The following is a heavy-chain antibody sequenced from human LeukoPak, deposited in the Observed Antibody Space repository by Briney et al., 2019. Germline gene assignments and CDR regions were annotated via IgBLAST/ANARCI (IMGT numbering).Heavy chain of an antibody. D-gene: IGHD3-3*01. J-gene: IGHJ4*02. V-gene: IGHV1-18*01. CDR1: GYTFTSYG. Sequence: DSVKVSCKASGYTFTSYGISWVRQAPGQGLEWMGWISAYNGNTNYAQKLQGRVTMTTDTSTSTAYMELRSLRSDDTAVYYCARDTYDFWSGYYNFDYWGQGTLVTVSS. CDR3: ARDTYDFWSGYYNFDY. CDR2: ISAYNGNT.